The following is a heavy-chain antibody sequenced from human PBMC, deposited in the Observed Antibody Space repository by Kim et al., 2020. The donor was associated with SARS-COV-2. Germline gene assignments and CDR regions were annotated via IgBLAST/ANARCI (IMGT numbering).Heavy chain of an antibody. J-gene: IGHJ4*02. CDR3: ARDLVGATIGFDY. D-gene: IGHD1-26*01. Sequence: GGSLRLSCAASGFTVSSNYMSWVRQAPGKGLEWVSFIYSGGSTYYADSVKGRFTISRDNSKNTLYLQMNSLRAEDTAVYYCARDLVGATIGFDYWGQGTLVTVSS. CDR1: GFTVSSNY. CDR2: IYSGGST. V-gene: IGHV3-66*01.